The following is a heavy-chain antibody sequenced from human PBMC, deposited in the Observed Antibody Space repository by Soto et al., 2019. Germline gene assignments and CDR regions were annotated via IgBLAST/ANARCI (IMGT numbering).Heavy chain of an antibody. CDR2: ISYDGSNK. J-gene: IGHJ4*02. CDR1: GFTFSSYG. D-gene: IGHD2-2*01. V-gene: IGHV3-30*18. Sequence: GGSLRLSCAASGFTFSSYGMHWVRQAPGKGLEWVAVISYDGSNKYYADSVKGRFTISRDNSKNTLYLQMNSLRAEDTAVYYCAKDTSGSRQLLCFFGCIIDYWGQGTLVTVSS. CDR3: AKDTSGSRQLLCFFGCIIDY.